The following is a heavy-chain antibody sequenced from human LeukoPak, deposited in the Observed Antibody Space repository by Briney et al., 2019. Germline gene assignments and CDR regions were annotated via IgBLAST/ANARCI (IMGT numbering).Heavy chain of an antibody. CDR2: ISGSGDST. D-gene: IGHD2-8*01. CDR3: ARDRLTNDAFDI. CDR1: EFTFSSYA. J-gene: IGHJ3*02. V-gene: IGHV3-23*01. Sequence: GGSLRLSCAASEFTFSSYAMQWVRQAPGKGLEWVSGISGSGDSTYYADSVKGRFTISRDNSKNTLYLQMNSLRAEDTAMYYCARDRLTNDAFDIWGQGTMVTVSS.